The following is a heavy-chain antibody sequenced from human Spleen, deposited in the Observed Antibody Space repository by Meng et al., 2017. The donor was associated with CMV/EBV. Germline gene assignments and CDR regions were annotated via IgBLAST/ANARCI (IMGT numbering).Heavy chain of an antibody. CDR1: GFSLRTFP. D-gene: IGHD1-26*01. CDR2: ILYHGSNE. CDR3: ARIGIVGANATFLDY. V-gene: IGHV3-30-3*01. J-gene: IGHJ4*02. Sequence: GESLKISCVASGFSLRTFPIHWVRQAPGKGLEWVAVILYHGSNEYYADSVKGRFTISRDNAKNSLYLQMNSLRAEDTAVYYCARIGIVGANATFLDYWGQGTLVTVSS.